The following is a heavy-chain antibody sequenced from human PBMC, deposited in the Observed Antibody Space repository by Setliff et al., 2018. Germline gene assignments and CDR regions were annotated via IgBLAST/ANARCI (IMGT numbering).Heavy chain of an antibody. Sequence: SVKVSCKASGGTFSSYAISWVRQAPGQGLEWMGGIIPIFGTANYAQKFQGRATITADESTSTAYMELSSLRSEDTAVYYCAREDGTYYNFWSGYSTTPYYGMDVWGQGTTVTVSS. CDR1: GGTFSSYA. D-gene: IGHD3-3*01. V-gene: IGHV1-69*13. CDR2: IIPIFGTA. J-gene: IGHJ6*02. CDR3: AREDGTYYNFWSGYSTTPYYGMDV.